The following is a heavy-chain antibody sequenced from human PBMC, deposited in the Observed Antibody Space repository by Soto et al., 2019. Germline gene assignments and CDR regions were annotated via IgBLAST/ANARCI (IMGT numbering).Heavy chain of an antibody. CDR1: GGTFSSNA. CDR2: IIPVLGTA. J-gene: IGHJ4*02. D-gene: IGHD2-15*01. Sequence: GASVKVSCKASGGTFSSNAFSWVRQAPGQGLEWMGGIIPVLGTANYAQNFQGRVTITADESTSTAYMELSSLRSEDTAVYYCERDILYGLSPQYFDYWGQGTLVTVSS. CDR3: ERDILYGLSPQYFDY. V-gene: IGHV1-69*13.